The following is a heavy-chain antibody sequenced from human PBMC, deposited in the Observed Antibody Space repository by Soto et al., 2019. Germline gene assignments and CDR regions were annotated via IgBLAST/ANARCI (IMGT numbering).Heavy chain of an antibody. J-gene: IGHJ6*02. CDR1: GFTFTTNW. Sequence: EVLLVQSGADMKEPGESLKISCKGSGFTFTTNWIAWVRQMPGKGLEWMGIIYPDDSDTKYSPSFQGQVTISVDKSISTAYLQWSSLKTSDTATYYCARHGTNGVDVWGQGTTVTVSS. CDR3: ARHGTNGVDV. V-gene: IGHV5-51*01. CDR2: IYPDDSDT. D-gene: IGHD1-1*01.